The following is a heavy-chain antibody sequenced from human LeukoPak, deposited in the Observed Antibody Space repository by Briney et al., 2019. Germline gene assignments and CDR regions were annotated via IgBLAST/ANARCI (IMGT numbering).Heavy chain of an antibody. J-gene: IGHJ4*02. D-gene: IGHD3-10*01. Sequence: GGSLRLSCAASGFTFSSYGMRWVRQAPGKGLEWVAVIWYDGSNKYYADSVKGRFTISRDNSKNTLYLQMNSLRAEDTAVYYCAKGFGELSYYFDYWGQGTLVTVSS. CDR2: IWYDGSNK. CDR1: GFTFSSYG. V-gene: IGHV3-33*06. CDR3: AKGFGELSYYFDY.